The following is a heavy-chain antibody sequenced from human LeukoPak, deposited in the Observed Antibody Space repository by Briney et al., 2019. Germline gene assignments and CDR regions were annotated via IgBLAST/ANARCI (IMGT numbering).Heavy chain of an antibody. CDR2: IHYSGST. J-gene: IGHJ6*03. CDR3: ARERSHFWYMDV. CDR1: GDSINSHY. Sequence: KASDTLSLTCTVSGDSINSHYWSWIRQSPGKGLERMGYIHYSGSTDYNPSLKSRVSISVDTSKNQFTLNLRSVTAVDTAVYYCARERSHFWYMDVWGKGTAVTVSS. V-gene: IGHV4-59*11. D-gene: IGHD3-10*01.